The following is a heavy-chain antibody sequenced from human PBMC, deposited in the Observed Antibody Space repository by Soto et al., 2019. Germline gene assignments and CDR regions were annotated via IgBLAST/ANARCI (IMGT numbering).Heavy chain of an antibody. J-gene: IGHJ5*02. V-gene: IGHV4-34*01. CDR2: INHSGST. Sequence: SETLSLTCAFYGGSFSGYYWIWIRQPPGKGLEWIGEINHSGSTNYTPSLKSRVTISVDTSKNQFSLNLSSVTAADTAVYYCARGRSSGHNWFDPWGQGTLVTVSS. D-gene: IGHD3-22*01. CDR3: ARGRSSGHNWFDP. CDR1: GGSFSGYY.